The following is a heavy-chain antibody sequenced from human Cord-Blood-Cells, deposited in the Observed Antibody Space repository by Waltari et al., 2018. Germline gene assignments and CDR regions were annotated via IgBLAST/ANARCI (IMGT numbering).Heavy chain of an antibody. Sequence: QVQLVQSGAEVKKPGSSVKVSCKASGGTFSSYAISWVRQAPGQGLEWMGGSSPILGIANYERKFQGRVTSTADESTSTAYMELSSLRSEDTAVYYCARSTRFGGSGSYYNAFDIWGQGTMVTVSS. V-gene: IGHV1-69*04. CDR3: ARSTRFGGSGSYYNAFDI. CDR1: GGTFSSYA. CDR2: SSPILGIA. D-gene: IGHD3-10*01. J-gene: IGHJ3*02.